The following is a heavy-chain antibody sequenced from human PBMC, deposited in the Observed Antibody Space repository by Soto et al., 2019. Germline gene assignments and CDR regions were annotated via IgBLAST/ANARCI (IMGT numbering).Heavy chain of an antibody. D-gene: IGHD1-26*01. CDR2: IIPIFGTA. Sequence: SVKVSCKASGGTFSSYAISWVRQAPGQGLEWMGGIIPIFGTANYAQKLQGRVTITADESTSTAYMELSSLRSEDTAVFYCSIDQRNIVGATNGYYYYYGMDVWGQGTTVTVSS. J-gene: IGHJ6*02. V-gene: IGHV1-69*13. CDR3: SIDQRNIVGATNGYYYYYGMDV. CDR1: GGTFSSYA.